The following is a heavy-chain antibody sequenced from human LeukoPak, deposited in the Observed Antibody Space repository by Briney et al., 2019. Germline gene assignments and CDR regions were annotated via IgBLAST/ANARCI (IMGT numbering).Heavy chain of an antibody. D-gene: IGHD2-15*01. V-gene: IGHV3-74*01. CDR2: INSDGSST. Sequence: SGGSLRLSCAASGFTFSSYWMHWVRQAPGKGLVWVSRINSDGSSTNCADSVKCRFTISRDNAKNTLYLQMNSLRAEDTAVYYCARKLGWSGGSCYGPWGQGTLVTVSS. J-gene: IGHJ5*02. CDR3: ARKLGWSGGSCYGP. CDR1: GFTFSSYW.